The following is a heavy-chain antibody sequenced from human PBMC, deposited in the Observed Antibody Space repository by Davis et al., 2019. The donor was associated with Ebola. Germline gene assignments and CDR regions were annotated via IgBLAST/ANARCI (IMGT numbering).Heavy chain of an antibody. Sequence: GESLKISCAASGFSFSDYSMNWVRQAPGRGLAWISYIRGGSASINYADSVKGRFTISRDNAKNSVYLQMNSLRDEDTGVYYCMRGSGVIIPDWGPGTVVTVAA. CDR2: IRGGSASI. V-gene: IGHV3-48*02. CDR1: GFSFSDYS. D-gene: IGHD3-10*01. J-gene: IGHJ4*02. CDR3: MRGSGVIIPD.